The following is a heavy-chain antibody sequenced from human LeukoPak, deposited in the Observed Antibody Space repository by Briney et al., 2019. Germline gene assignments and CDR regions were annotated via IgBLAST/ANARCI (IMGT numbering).Heavy chain of an antibody. V-gene: IGHV3-23*01. CDR3: AKGSRGWYDENYFDY. CDR1: GFTFSSYA. Sequence: GGSLRLSCAASGFTFSSYAMSWVRQAPGKGLEWVSAISGSGGSTYYADSVKGRFTISRDNSKNTLYLQMNSLRAEDTAVYYCAKGSRGWYDENYFDYWGQGPLVTVPS. CDR2: ISGSGGST. D-gene: IGHD6-19*01. J-gene: IGHJ4*02.